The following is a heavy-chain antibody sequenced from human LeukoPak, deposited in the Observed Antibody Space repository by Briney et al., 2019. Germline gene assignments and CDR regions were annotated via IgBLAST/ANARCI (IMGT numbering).Heavy chain of an antibody. D-gene: IGHD3/OR15-3a*01. CDR3: AHLVWEYVGGLDV. CDR2: IYTNGRDT. Sequence: GGSLSLSCAASGFVFRSYGMNWVRQAPGKGLEWVSGIYTNGRDTRYADSVKGRFTISRDNSKNTLYLQMHSLRVEDTAVYYCAHLVWEYVGGLDVWGQGTTVTVSS. J-gene: IGHJ6*02. CDR1: GFVFRSYG. V-gene: IGHV3-23*05.